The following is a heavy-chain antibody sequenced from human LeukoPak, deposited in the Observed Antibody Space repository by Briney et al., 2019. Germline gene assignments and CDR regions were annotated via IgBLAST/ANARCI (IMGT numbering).Heavy chain of an antibody. J-gene: IGHJ6*03. CDR2: IYYSGST. CDR3: ASLGWGDWNYEYYYYYMDV. D-gene: IGHD1-7*01. V-gene: IGHV4-39*01. Sequence: SETLSLTCTVSGGSISSSSYYWGWIRQPPGKGLEWIGSIYYSGSTYYNPSLKSRVTISVDTSKNQFSLKLSSVTAADTAVYYCASLGWGDWNYEYYYYYMDVWGKGTTVTVSS. CDR1: GGSISSSSYY.